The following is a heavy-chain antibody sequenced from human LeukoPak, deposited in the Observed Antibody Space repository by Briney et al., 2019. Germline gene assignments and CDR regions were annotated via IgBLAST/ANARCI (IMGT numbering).Heavy chain of an antibody. CDR2: IYYSGTT. J-gene: IGHJ4*02. D-gene: IGHD4-23*01. CDR3: ARHTSYGGNSAFGD. Sequence: SDTLSLTCTVSGGSISSYYWSWIRQPAGKGLKWVGYIYYSGTTNDKHSLKRRVTIAVDTSKNQCSLKLYSVTAADTAVYYCARHTSYGGNSAFGDWGQGTLVTVSS. CDR1: GGSISSYY. V-gene: IGHV4-59*08.